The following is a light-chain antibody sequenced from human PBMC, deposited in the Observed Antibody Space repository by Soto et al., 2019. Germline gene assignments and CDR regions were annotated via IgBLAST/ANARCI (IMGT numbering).Light chain of an antibody. V-gene: IGLV2-23*02. Sequence: QSVLTQPASVSGSPGQSITISCTGTNSDVGSYNLVSWYQQHPGKAPKVIIYEVIKRPSGVSNRFSGSKSGNTASLTISGLQAEDEADYYCCSYAGSTTLVFGGGTKLTVL. CDR3: CSYAGSTTLV. CDR2: EVI. CDR1: NSDVGSYNL. J-gene: IGLJ2*01.